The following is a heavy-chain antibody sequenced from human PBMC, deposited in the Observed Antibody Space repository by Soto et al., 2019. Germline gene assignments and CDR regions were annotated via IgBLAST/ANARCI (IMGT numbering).Heavy chain of an antibody. CDR1: GLTFSSSA. D-gene: IGHD5-12*01. CDR2: IVVGSGST. CDR3: AAHPNRDAYNYGY. Sequence: QVQLVQSGPEVRKPGTSVKVSCKTSGLTFSSSAVQWVRQARGQRLEWIGWIVVGSGSTKYAQKFQERVTITRDMSTSTAYMELSSLRSEDTAVYYCAAHPNRDAYNYGYWGQGTLVTVSS. V-gene: IGHV1-58*01. J-gene: IGHJ4*02.